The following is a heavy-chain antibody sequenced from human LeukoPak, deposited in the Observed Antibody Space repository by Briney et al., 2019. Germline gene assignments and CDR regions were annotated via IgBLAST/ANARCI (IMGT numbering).Heavy chain of an antibody. V-gene: IGHV4-59*01. CDR2: IYYSGST. J-gene: IGHJ4*02. CDR1: GGSISSYY. Sequence: SETLSLTRTVSGGSISSYYWSWIRQPPGKGREWIGYIYYSGSTNYNPSLKSRVTISVDTSKNQFSLKLSSVTAADTAVYYCAIFSFGGVIFVYWGQGTLVTVSS. D-gene: IGHD3-16*01. CDR3: AIFSFGGVIFVY.